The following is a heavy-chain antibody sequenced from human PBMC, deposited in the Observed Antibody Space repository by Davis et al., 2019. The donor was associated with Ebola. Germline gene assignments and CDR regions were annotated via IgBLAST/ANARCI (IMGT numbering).Heavy chain of an antibody. J-gene: IGHJ6*04. V-gene: IGHV1-2*06. Sequence: AASVQVSCKASGYTFTGYYMHWVRQAPGQGLEWMGRINPNSGGTNYAQKFQGRVTMTRDTSISTAYMALSRLRSDDTAVYYCATLWFGELLGMDVWGKGTTVTVSS. CDR2: INPNSGGT. CDR1: GYTFTGYY. CDR3: ATLWFGELLGMDV. D-gene: IGHD3-10*01.